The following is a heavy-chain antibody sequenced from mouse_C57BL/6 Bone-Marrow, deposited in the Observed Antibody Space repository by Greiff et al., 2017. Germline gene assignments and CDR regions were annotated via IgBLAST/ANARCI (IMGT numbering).Heavy chain of an antibody. D-gene: IGHD2-4*01. J-gene: IGHJ4*01. CDR2: IYPGSGNT. Sequence: QVQLQQSGAELVRPGASVKLSCKASGYTFTDYYINWVKQRPGQGLEWIARIYPGSGNTYYNEKFKGKATLTAEKTSSTAYMQLSSLTSEDSAVYFCEICDDYDEDYCAMDYWGQGTSVTVSS. CDR1: GYTFTDYY. CDR3: EICDDYDEDYCAMDY. V-gene: IGHV1-76*01.